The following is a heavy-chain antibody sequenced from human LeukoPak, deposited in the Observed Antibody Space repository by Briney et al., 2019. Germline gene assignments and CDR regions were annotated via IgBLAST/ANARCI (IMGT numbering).Heavy chain of an antibody. Sequence: GSLRLSCAASGFTFSDYSMNWVRQPPGKGLEWIGEINHSGSTNYNPSLKSRVTISVDTSKNQFSLKLSSVTAADTAVYYCARGGYSYGYWGQGTLVTVSS. CDR2: INHSGST. CDR1: GFTFSDYS. V-gene: IGHV4-34*01. D-gene: IGHD5-18*01. CDR3: ARGGYSYGY. J-gene: IGHJ4*02.